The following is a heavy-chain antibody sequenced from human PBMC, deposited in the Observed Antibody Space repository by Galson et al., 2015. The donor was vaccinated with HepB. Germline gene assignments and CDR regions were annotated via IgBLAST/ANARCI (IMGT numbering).Heavy chain of an antibody. J-gene: IGHJ3*02. CDR1: GFTFSSHS. D-gene: IGHD3-22*01. V-gene: IGHV3-48*01. CDR2: ISSSSTTI. CDR3: ARDPQTYYYDSSGYYHAFDI. Sequence: SLRLSCAASGFTFSSHSMNWVRQAPGKGLEWVSYISSSSTTIYYADSVKGRFTISRDNAKNSLYLQMNSLRAEDTAVYYCARDPQTYYYDSSGYYHAFDIWGQGTMVTVSS.